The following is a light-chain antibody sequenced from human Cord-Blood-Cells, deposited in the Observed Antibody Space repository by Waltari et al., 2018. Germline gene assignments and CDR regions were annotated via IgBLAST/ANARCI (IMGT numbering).Light chain of an antibody. CDR1: NLGVNN. Sequence: SYELTQPPSVSVSPGQTASSTCPGDNLGVNNACWYQQKPGQSPVLVIYQDSKRPSGIPERFSGSNSGNTATLTISGTQAMDEADYYCQAWDSSTAVFGGGTKLTVL. CDR2: QDS. CDR3: QAWDSSTAV. V-gene: IGLV3-1*01. J-gene: IGLJ2*01.